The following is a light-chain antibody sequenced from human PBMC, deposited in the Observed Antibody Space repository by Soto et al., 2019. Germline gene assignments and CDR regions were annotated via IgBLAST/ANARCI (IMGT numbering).Light chain of an antibody. Sequence: QPVLTQPPSVSGAPGQRVTISCTGSSSYIGAGYDVHWYQQLPGTAPKLLIYGNSNRPSGVPDRFSGSKSGTSASLTITGLQAEDEADYYCQSYDSSLSGYVFGTGTKLTVL. V-gene: IGLV1-40*01. CDR1: SSYIGAGYD. CDR3: QSYDSSLSGYV. J-gene: IGLJ1*01. CDR2: GNS.